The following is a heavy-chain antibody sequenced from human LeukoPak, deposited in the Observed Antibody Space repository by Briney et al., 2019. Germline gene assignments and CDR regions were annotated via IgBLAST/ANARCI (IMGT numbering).Heavy chain of an antibody. CDR2: IYDSGST. V-gene: IGHV4-59*08. CDR3: AAQVIAAAAPSNY. Sequence: SETLSLTCTISGDSINGYFWSWIRQPPGKGLEWIGYIYDSGSTNYNPSLKSRVTISVDTSKNQFSLKLSSVTAADTAVYFCAAQVIAAAAPSNYWGQGALVTVSS. CDR1: GDSINGYF. D-gene: IGHD6-13*01. J-gene: IGHJ4*02.